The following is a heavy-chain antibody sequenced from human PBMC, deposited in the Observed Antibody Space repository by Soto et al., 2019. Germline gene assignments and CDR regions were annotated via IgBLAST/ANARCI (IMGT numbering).Heavy chain of an antibody. CDR3: AKDPAYYYGSGSYSSYYYGMDV. CDR2: ISGGGGST. Sequence: GGSLRLSCAASGFTFSSYAMSWVRQAPGKGLEWVSAISGGGGSTYYADSVKGRFTISRDNSKNTLYLQMNSLRAEDTAVYYCAKDPAYYYGSGSYSSYYYGMDVWGQGTTVTVSS. D-gene: IGHD3-10*01. V-gene: IGHV3-23*01. J-gene: IGHJ6*02. CDR1: GFTFSSYA.